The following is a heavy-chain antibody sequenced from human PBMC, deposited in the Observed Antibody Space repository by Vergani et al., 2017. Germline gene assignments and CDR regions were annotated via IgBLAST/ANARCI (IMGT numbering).Heavy chain of an antibody. V-gene: IGHV3-66*01. D-gene: IGHD6-19*01. Sequence: EVQLVESGGGLVQPGGSLRLSCAASGFTVSSNYMSWVRQAPGKGLEWVSVIYSGGSTYYADSVKGRFTISRDNSKNTLYLQMNSLRAEDTAVYYCAKEKRYSSGWPFDYWGQGTLVTVSS. CDR1: GFTVSSNY. CDR2: IYSGGST. J-gene: IGHJ4*02. CDR3: AKEKRYSSGWPFDY.